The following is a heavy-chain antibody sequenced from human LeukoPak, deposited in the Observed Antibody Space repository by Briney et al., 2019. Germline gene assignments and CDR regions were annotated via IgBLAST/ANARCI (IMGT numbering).Heavy chain of an antibody. CDR3: ARLLLGTTLDY. D-gene: IGHD1-26*01. CDR1: GGSFTSYY. J-gene: IGHJ4*03. Sequence: SETLSLTCTVSGGSFTSYYWSWIRQPPGKGLEWIGYVYTSGNTNYNPTLKSRVTISVDTSTKQFSLKLSSVTAEDTAVYYCARLLLGTTLDYWGQGTTVTVSS. CDR2: VYTSGNT. V-gene: IGHV4-4*09.